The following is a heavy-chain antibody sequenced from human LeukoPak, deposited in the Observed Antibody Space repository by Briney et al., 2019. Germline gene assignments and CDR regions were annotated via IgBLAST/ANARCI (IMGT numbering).Heavy chain of an antibody. Sequence: GGPLRLSCAASGFTFSSYAMHWVRQAPGKGLEWVALISYDGSNKYYADSVKGRFTISRDNSKNTLYLQMNSLRAEDTAVYYCARRAGSYSHSYDYWGQGTLVTVSS. CDR3: ARRAGSYSHSYDY. D-gene: IGHD2-15*01. J-gene: IGHJ4*02. CDR1: GFTFSSYA. V-gene: IGHV3-30*14. CDR2: ISYDGSNK.